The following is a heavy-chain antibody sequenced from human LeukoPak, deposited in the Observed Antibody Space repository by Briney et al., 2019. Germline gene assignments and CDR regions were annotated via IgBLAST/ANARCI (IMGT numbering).Heavy chain of an antibody. CDR3: ARGKDYSRLFDY. V-gene: IGHV3-30*01. CDR2: ISYDGSNK. J-gene: IGHJ4*02. D-gene: IGHD4-11*01. Sequence: GRSLRLSCAASGFTFSSYAMHWVRQAPGKGLEWVAVISYDGSNKYYADSVKGRFTISRDNSKNTLYLQMNSLRAEDTAVYYCARGKDYSRLFDYWGQGTLVTVSS. CDR1: GFTFSSYA.